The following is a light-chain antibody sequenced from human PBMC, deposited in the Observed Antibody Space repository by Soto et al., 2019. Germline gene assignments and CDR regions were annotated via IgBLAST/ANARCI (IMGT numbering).Light chain of an antibody. Sequence: EIVLKQFTGSLSLSTRERENLSCMASPSISGNLAWYQQKPGQASRLLIYGASTRATGIPDRFSGSGSGTDFTLTISRLEPEDFAVYYCQKYGSSPQMFGKGTKVDIK. V-gene: IGKV3-20*01. CDR3: QKYGSSPQM. CDR1: PSISGN. J-gene: IGKJ1*01. CDR2: GAS.